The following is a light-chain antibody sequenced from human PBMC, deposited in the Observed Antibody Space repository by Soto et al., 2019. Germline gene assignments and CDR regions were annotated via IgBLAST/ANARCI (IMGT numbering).Light chain of an antibody. CDR2: GAS. CDR1: QSVSSSY. CDR3: QQYGSSPPIT. V-gene: IGKV3-20*01. J-gene: IGKJ5*01. Sequence: ENVLTQYPGTLSLSPGERCTLSCMAIQSVSSSYLAWYQQKPGQAPRLLIYGASSRATGIPDRFSGSGSGTDFTLTISRLEPEDFAVYYCQQYGSSPPITFGPGTRLEIK.